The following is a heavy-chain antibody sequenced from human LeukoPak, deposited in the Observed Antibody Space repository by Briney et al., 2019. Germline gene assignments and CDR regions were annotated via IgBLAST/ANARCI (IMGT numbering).Heavy chain of an antibody. CDR2: VYYSGST. J-gene: IGHJ4*02. CDR3: AKFAGPETCYNAMAY. V-gene: IGHV4-59*01. D-gene: IGHD3-9*01. CDR1: GDSMSNYY. Sequence: SETLSLTCTVSGDSMSNYYWSWIRQSPGKGLEWIWDVYYSGSTNYNPSLKSRVTISVDTSNNQFSLKLNSVTAADTAVYYCAKFAGPETCYNAMAYWGQGTLVTVSS.